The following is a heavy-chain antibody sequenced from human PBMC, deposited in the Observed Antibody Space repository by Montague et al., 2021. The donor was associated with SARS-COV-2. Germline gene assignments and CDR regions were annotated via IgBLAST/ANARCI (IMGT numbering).Heavy chain of an antibody. CDR1: GGSITSENW. D-gene: IGHD1-26*01. CDR3: ARREPLGADDAFDI. V-gene: IGHV4-4*02. CDR2: THQWGGT. Sequence: SETLSLTCAVSGGSITSENWWSWVRQPPGKGLEWIAETHQWGGTNYNPSLRSRVTTLLDNSKNPFSLMLTSVTAADTAVYYCARREPLGADDAFDIWGQGTMVTVSS. J-gene: IGHJ3*02.